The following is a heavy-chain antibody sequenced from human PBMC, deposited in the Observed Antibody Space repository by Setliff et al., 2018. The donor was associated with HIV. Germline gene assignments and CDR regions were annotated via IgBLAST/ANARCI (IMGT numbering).Heavy chain of an antibody. J-gene: IGHJ4*02. Sequence: GGSLRLSCVASGFTFSNFAMHWVRQAPGKGLEWVSVISYDGINKYYADSVKGRFTISRDNAYNTLFLQMNTLRAEDTAVYYCARDSHTSPDYWGQGTLVTVSS. D-gene: IGHD2-2*01. CDR2: ISYDGINK. CDR3: ARDSHTSPDY. CDR1: GFTFSNFA. V-gene: IGHV3-30*07.